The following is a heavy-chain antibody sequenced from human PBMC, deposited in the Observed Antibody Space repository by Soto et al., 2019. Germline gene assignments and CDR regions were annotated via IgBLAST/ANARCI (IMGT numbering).Heavy chain of an antibody. CDR2: IDSYGSAT. D-gene: IGHD3-3*01. J-gene: IGHJ4*02. CDR3: ARGWVEGLSRQPPTDY. V-gene: IGHV3-74*01. CDR1: GFTFSRYW. Sequence: GGSLRLSCAASGFTFSRYWMHWVRQAPGKGLVWVSRIDSYGSATSQVDSVEGRFTISRDNAKNTLYLQMNSLRAEDTAVYYCARGWVEGLSRQPPTDYWGQGTRV.